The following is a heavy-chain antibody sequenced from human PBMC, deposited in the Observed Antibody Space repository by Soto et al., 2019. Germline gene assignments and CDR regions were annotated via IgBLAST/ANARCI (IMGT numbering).Heavy chain of an antibody. V-gene: IGHV3-15*01. J-gene: IGHJ4*02. D-gene: IGHD5-18*01. Sequence: PGGSLRLSCAASGLTFSNAWMTWVRQAPGKGLEWVGRIKSKSDGETADVAAPVKARFTISRDDSKNTVFLEMNSLKSEDTALYYCAITAMINRDSSTSFDYWGLGTQVTVSS. CDR2: IKSKSDGETA. CDR3: AITAMINRDSSTSFDY. CDR1: GLTFSNAW.